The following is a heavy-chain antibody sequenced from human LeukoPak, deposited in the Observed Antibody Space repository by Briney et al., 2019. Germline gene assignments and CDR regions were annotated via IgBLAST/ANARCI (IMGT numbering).Heavy chain of an antibody. CDR3: ANGLKPYYFDY. Sequence: GESLKISCKGPGYRFTTYWIGWVRQMPGKGLEWMGIIYPGDSDTRYSPSFQGQVTISADKSISTAYLQWSSLKASDTAMYYCANGLKPYYFDYWGQGTLVTVSS. D-gene: IGHD3-16*01. CDR1: GYRFTTYW. CDR2: IYPGDSDT. V-gene: IGHV5-51*01. J-gene: IGHJ4*02.